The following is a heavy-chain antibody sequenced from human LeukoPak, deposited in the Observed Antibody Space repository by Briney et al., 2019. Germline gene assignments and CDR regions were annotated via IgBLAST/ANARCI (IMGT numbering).Heavy chain of an antibody. CDR3: ARSRREYYYDSSGYYFDY. CDR2: INHSGST. V-gene: IGHV4-34*01. Sequence: SETLSLTCAVYGGSFSGYYWSWIRQPPGKGLEWIGEINHSGSTNYNPSLKSRVTISVDTSKNQFSLKLRSVTAADTAVYYCARSRREYYYDSSGYYFDYWGQGTLVTVSS. CDR1: GGSFSGYY. D-gene: IGHD3-22*01. J-gene: IGHJ4*02.